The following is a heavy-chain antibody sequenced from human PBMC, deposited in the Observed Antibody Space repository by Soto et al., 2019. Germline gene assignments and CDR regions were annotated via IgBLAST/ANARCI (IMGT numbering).Heavy chain of an antibody. Sequence: GGSLRLSCAASGFTFTRYSMNWVRQAPGKGLEWVSSISSTTNYIYYADSMKGRFTVSRDNAKNSVYLEMNSLSAEDTALYYCARESENLTSNFDYWGQGTLVPVS. CDR1: GFTFTRYS. J-gene: IGHJ4*02. CDR2: ISSTTNYI. V-gene: IGHV3-21*01. CDR3: ARESENLTSNFDY.